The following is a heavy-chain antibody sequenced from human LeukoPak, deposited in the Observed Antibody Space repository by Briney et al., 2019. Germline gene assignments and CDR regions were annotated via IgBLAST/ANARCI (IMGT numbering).Heavy chain of an antibody. CDR3: ARLNGGP. V-gene: IGHV4-59*08. CDR2: IYYSGST. J-gene: IGHJ5*02. Sequence: SETLSLTCTVSGGSISGFYWSWIRQPPGKGLDWIGSIYYSGSTNYNPSLKSRLNISVDTSNNQLSLKQLSMTAADTAVYFGARLNGGPGGKGTLVTVSS. D-gene: IGHD2-8*01. CDR1: GGSISGFY.